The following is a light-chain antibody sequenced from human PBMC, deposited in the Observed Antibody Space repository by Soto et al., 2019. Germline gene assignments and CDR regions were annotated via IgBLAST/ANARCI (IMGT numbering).Light chain of an antibody. CDR3: QQYNDWPLT. CDR1: QSVRSN. V-gene: IGKV3-15*01. J-gene: IGKJ1*01. Sequence: MTQSPSTLSASVGDRATLSCRASQSVRSNLAWYQQKPGQAPSLLIYGAFTRATGIPTRFSDTGSGTEFTLTISSLQSEDFALYYCQQYNDWPLTFGQGTKVDIK. CDR2: GAF.